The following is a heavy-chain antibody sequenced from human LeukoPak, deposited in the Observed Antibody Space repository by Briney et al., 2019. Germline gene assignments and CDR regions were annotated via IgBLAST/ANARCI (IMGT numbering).Heavy chain of an antibody. CDR1: GGSFSGYY. CDR2: INHSGST. D-gene: IGHD6-19*01. Sequence: PSETLSLTCAVYGGSFSGYYWSWIRQPPGKGLEWIGEINHSGSTNYNPSLKSRVIISVDTSKNQFSLKLSSVTAADTAVYYCARAFSSGWYPYSIGGLWFDYWGQGTLVTVSS. CDR3: ARAFSSGWYPYSIGGLWFDY. J-gene: IGHJ4*02. V-gene: IGHV4-34*01.